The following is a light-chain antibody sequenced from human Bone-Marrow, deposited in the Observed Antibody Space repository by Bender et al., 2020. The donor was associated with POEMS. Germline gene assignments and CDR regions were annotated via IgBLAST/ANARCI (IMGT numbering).Light chain of an antibody. CDR3: CYNGGDNTWV. Sequence: QSALTQPASVSGSPGQSITISCTGTSSDVGSYDLVSWYQQYPGKAPKLLIYDITRRPSGVSRRLSGSKSSSTASLTISGLEADDEDDYYCCYNGGDNTWVFGGGTKVTVL. CDR2: DIT. V-gene: IGLV2-23*02. J-gene: IGLJ3*02. CDR1: SSDVGSYDL.